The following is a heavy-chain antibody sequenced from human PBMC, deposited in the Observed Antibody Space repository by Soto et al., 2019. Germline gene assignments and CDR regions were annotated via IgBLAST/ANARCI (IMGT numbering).Heavy chain of an antibody. CDR1: GFTVSSNY. CDR2: IYSGGNT. Sequence: EVQLVESGGGLIQPGGSLRLSCAASGFTVSSNYMSWVRQAPGKGLEWVSVIYSGGNTYYADSVKGRFTISRDNSKNTMYLQRDSLRDEDTAVYYCARGPYSSGWLGYWGQGTLVTVSS. CDR3: ARGPYSSGWLGY. D-gene: IGHD6-19*01. V-gene: IGHV3-53*01. J-gene: IGHJ4*02.